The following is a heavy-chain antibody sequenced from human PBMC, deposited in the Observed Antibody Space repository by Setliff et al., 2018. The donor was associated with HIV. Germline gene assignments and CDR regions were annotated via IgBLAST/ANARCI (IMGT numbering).Heavy chain of an antibody. CDR2: INPSGGST. CDR1: GYTFTSYY. CDR3: ANSVTDASYWYFIH. J-gene: IGHJ2*01. V-gene: IGHV1-46*01. Sequence: RASVKVSCKASGYTFTSYYIHWVRQAPGQGLEWMGRINPSGGSTSYAQKFQGRVTFSRDTSASTAYMELSSLRSEDTAVYYCANSVTDASYWYFIHWGRGSPVTVSS. D-gene: IGHD4-17*01.